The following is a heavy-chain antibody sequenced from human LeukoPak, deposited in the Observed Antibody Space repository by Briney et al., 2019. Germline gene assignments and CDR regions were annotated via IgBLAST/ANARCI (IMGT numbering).Heavy chain of an antibody. CDR2: ISWNSGSI. Sequence: GGSLRLSCAASGFTFDDYAMHWVRQAPGKGLEWVSGISWNSGSIGYEDSVKGRFTISRDNAKNSLYLQMNSLRAEDMALYYCAQGHTYYYDSSGYSRDAFDIWGQGTMVTVSS. D-gene: IGHD3-22*01. V-gene: IGHV3-9*03. CDR3: AQGHTYYYDSSGYSRDAFDI. J-gene: IGHJ3*02. CDR1: GFTFDDYA.